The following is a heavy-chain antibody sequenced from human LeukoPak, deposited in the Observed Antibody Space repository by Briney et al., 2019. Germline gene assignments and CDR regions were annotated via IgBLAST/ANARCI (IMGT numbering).Heavy chain of an antibody. CDR2: ISGSGGST. CDR1: GFTFSSYA. V-gene: IGHV3-23*01. CDR3: AKDPSRIPIAGESHVDY. D-gene: IGHD6-13*01. Sequence: GGSLRLSCAASGFTFSSYAMSWVRQAPGKGLEWVSAISGSGGSTHYADSVKGRFTISRDNSKSTLYLQMNSLRAEDTAVYYCAKDPSRIPIAGESHVDYWGQGTLVTVSS. J-gene: IGHJ4*02.